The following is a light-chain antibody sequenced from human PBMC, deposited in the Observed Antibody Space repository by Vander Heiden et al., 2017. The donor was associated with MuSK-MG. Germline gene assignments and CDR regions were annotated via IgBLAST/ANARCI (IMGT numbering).Light chain of an antibody. Sequence: DIQMTQSPSSLSASVGDRVTITCRASQSISNYLNWYQQKPGKAPQFLIYSASTLQSGVPSRFSGSGSGTDFTLTISRLQPEDFATYFCQQSDNTPRTFGQGTKVEIK. CDR2: SAS. CDR3: QQSDNTPRT. J-gene: IGKJ1*01. CDR1: QSISNY. V-gene: IGKV1-39*01.